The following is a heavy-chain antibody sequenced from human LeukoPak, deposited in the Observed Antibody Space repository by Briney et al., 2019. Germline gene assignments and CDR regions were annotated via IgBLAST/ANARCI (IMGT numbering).Heavy chain of an antibody. CDR3: ASGGSTGAFDI. D-gene: IGHD1-26*01. CDR1: GGSISSYY. J-gene: IGHJ3*02. Sequence: SETLSLTCTVSGGSISSYYWSWIRQPPGKGLEWIGYIYYSGSTNYNPSLKSRVTISVDTSKNQFSLKLSSVTAADTAVYYCASGGSTGAFDIWGQGTMVTASS. CDR2: IYYSGST. V-gene: IGHV4-59*08.